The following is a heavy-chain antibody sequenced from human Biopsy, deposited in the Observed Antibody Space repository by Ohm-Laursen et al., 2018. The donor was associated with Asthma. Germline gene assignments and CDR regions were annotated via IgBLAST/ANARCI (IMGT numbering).Heavy chain of an antibody. CDR3: ARVASYGDLYFGIDV. D-gene: IGHD4-17*01. CDR2: VFYSGTT. Sequence: TLSLTCTVSGASIRSPDHHWSWIRQSPGKGLEWIGFVFYSGTTHYSRSLERRLYLSIDTARNEFSMSLRSLTAADTAVYFCARVASYGDLYFGIDVWGPGTTVSVS. J-gene: IGHJ6*02. CDR1: GASIRSPDHH. V-gene: IGHV4-30-4*01.